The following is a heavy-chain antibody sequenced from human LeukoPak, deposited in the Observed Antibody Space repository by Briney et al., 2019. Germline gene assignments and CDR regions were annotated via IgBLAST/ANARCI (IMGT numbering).Heavy chain of an antibody. J-gene: IGHJ4*02. CDR1: GFPFSRYG. Sequence: GGSLRLSCAASGFPFSRYGMHWVRQAPGKGLEWVSVIYSGGSTYYADSVKGRFTISRDNSKNTVYLQMNSLRDEDTAVYYCARNVGYWGQGTLVTVSS. CDR3: ARNVGY. V-gene: IGHV3-53*01. CDR2: IYSGGST. D-gene: IGHD1-26*01.